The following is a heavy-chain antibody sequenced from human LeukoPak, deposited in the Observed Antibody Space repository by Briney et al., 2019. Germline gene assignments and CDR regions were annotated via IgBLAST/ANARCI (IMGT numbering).Heavy chain of an antibody. CDR2: ISAYNDNT. D-gene: IGHD6-19*01. Sequence: GASVKVSCKASGYTFTSYGITWVRQAPGQGLEWMGWISAYNDNTNYAQKLQGRVTMTTDTSTSTAYMELRSLRSGGTAVYYCAREEQWHFDYWGQGTLVTVSS. V-gene: IGHV1-18*01. J-gene: IGHJ4*02. CDR3: AREEQWHFDY. CDR1: GYTFTSYG.